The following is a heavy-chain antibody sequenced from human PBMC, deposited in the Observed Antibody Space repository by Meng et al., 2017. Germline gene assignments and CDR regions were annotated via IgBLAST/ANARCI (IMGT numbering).Heavy chain of an antibody. V-gene: IGHV1-69*01. D-gene: IGHD7-27*01. CDR1: GGTFSSYA. CDR3: ASNDGTGDRTGGDY. Sequence: AQVLQSRRGVKKPGSSWKGPCKPSGGTFSSYAISWVRQAPGQGLEWMGGISPIFGTANYAQKFQGRVTITADESTSTAYMELSSLRSEDTAVYYCASNDGTGDRTGGDYWGQGTLVTVSS. CDR2: ISPIFGTA. J-gene: IGHJ4*02.